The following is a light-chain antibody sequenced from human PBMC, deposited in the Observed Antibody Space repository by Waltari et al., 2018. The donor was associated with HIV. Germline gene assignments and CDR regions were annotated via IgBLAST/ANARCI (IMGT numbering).Light chain of an antibody. CDR3: ATWDDSLNAWV. J-gene: IGLJ3*02. V-gene: IGLV1-44*01. CDR2: SYG. Sequence: QSVLNQSPSASGTPGQRVIISCSGSSSNIGCNTVTWYQQFPGTAPQLLIYSYGQRPAGVRERFSCAKSATSASLAISWLRSEDEADYYCATWDDSLNAWVFGGGTKLTVL. CDR1: SSNIGCNT.